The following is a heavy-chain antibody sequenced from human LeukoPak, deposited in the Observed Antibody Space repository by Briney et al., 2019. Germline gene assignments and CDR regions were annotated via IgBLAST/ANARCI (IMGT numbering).Heavy chain of an antibody. CDR1: GFTFSRYW. D-gene: IGHD6-6*01. Sequence: GGSLRLSCAASGFTFSRYWMTWVRQAPGKGLEWVSNIKQDGSEKYYVDSVKGRFTVSRDNVKNSLYLQMKSLRAEDTAVYYCARGAAYSSSPWGQGNLVTVSS. V-gene: IGHV3-7*05. J-gene: IGHJ4*02. CDR2: IKQDGSEK. CDR3: ARGAAYSSSP.